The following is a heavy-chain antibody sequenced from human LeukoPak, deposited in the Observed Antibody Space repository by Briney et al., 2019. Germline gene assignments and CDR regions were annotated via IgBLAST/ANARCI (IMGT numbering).Heavy chain of an antibody. CDR3: AKCYRVVPAYYYMDV. J-gene: IGHJ6*03. CDR1: GFTLSSYA. Sequence: GGSLRLSCAASGFTLSSYAMSWVRQAPGKGLEWVSAISGSGGSTYYADSVKGRFTISRDNSKNTLYLQMNSLRAEDTAVYYCAKCYRVVPAYYYMDVWGKGTTVTVSS. D-gene: IGHD2-2*01. CDR2: ISGSGGST. V-gene: IGHV3-23*01.